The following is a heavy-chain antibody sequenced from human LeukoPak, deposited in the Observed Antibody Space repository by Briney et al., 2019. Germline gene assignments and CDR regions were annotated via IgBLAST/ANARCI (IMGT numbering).Heavy chain of an antibody. J-gene: IGHJ4*02. D-gene: IGHD3-22*01. CDR3: ARVSSGWSYYFDY. CDR1: GGSINSYY. Sequence: KPSETLSLTCTVSGGSINSYYWSWIRQPPGKGLEWIGRIYSSGATNYNPSLKSRVTMSVDTSKNQFSLKLNSVTAADTAVFFCARVSSGWSYYFDYWGQGTLVTVSS. V-gene: IGHV4-4*07. CDR2: IYSSGAT.